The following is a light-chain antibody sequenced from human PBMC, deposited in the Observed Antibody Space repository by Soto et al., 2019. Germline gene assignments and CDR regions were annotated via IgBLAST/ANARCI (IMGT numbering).Light chain of an antibody. CDR3: QQANSFPLT. J-gene: IGKJ4*01. CDR2: DAS. V-gene: IGKV1-5*01. CDR1: QSISSW. Sequence: DIQMTQSPSTLSASVGDRVTITCRASQSISSWLAWYQQKPGKAPKLLIYDASSLESGVPSRFSGSGSGTEFTLTISSLQTEDFATYYCQQANSFPLTFGGGTKVDIK.